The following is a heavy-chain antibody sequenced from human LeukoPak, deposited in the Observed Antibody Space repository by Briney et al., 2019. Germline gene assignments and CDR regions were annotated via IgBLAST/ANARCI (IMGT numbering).Heavy chain of an antibody. D-gene: IGHD3-16*01. J-gene: IGHJ4*02. CDR1: GYTFTVYY. CDR3: ATQRSSYLRGTDFDY. Sequence: ASVKVSCKASGYTFTVYYMHWVRQAPGQGLEWMGWINPNSGDTKYSQKFQGRVTMTRDTSISTAYMELSRLRSDDTAAYYRATQRSSYLRGTDFDYWGQGTLVTVSS. V-gene: IGHV1-2*02. CDR2: INPNSGDT.